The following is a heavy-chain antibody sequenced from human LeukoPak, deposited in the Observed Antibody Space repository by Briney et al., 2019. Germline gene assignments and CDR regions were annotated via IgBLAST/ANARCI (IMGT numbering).Heavy chain of an antibody. CDR2: ISSSGGST. V-gene: IGHV3-23*01. D-gene: IGHD1-20*01. CDR3: AKAQRGLNWNDRNDY. J-gene: IGHJ4*02. Sequence: PGGSLRLSCAASGFIFSSYAMSWVRQAPGKGLEGVSSISSSGGSTFYADSVKGRFTISRDNSRDTLFLQMNSLRAEDTALYYCAKAQRGLNWNDRNDYWGQGTLVTVSS. CDR1: GFIFSSYA.